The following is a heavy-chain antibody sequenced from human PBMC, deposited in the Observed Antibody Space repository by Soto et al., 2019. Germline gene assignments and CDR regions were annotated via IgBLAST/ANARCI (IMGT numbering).Heavy chain of an antibody. V-gene: IGHV1-2*02. Sequence: QAQLVQSGTEVKKPGASVKVSCKASGYPFTGPYIYWVRQAPGQGLEWMGWINPRSGGTEFAEKFQGRVTVTRDTSIRTVFLELNSLTSDDTGVYFRARDFRTYSHGVDVWGQGTAVIVSS. CDR3: ARDFRTYSHGVDV. D-gene: IGHD4-4*01. CDR2: INPRSGGT. CDR1: GYPFTGPY. J-gene: IGHJ6*02.